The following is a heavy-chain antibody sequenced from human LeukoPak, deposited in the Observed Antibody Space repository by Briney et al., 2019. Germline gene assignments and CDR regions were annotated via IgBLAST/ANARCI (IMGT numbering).Heavy chain of an antibody. Sequence: SETLSLTCTVSGDSISDYYWSWIRQPPGKGLEWIGYIYYSGSTNYNPSLKSRVTILVDTSKNQFSLKLNSVTAADTAVYYCARHTSPGMGSSHYYYGMDVWGQGTTATVSS. D-gene: IGHD3-10*01. CDR1: GDSISDYY. CDR3: ARHTSPGMGSSHYYYGMDV. CDR2: IYYSGST. V-gene: IGHV4-59*08. J-gene: IGHJ6*02.